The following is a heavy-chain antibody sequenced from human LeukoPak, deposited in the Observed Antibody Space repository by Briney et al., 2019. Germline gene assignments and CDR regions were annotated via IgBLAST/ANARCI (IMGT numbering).Heavy chain of an antibody. CDR2: IYDSGST. D-gene: IGHD4-23*01. V-gene: IGHV4-59*01. CDR1: GGSISSYY. J-gene: IGHJ2*01. CDR3: ARSGGNSPSYWYFDL. Sequence: PSETLSLTCTVSGGSISSYYWSWIRQPPGKGLGWIGYIYDSGSTNYNPALKSRVTISVDTSKNQFSLKLSSVTAADTAVYYCARSGGNSPSYWYFDLWGRGTLVTVSS.